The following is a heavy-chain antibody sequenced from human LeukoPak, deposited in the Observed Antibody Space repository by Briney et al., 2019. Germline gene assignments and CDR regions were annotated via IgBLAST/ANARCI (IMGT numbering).Heavy chain of an antibody. Sequence: PGGSLRLSCAASGFTVSSNYMSWVRQAPGKGLEWVSVIYSGGSTYYADSVKGRFTISRDNSKNTLYLQMNSLRAEDTAVYYCARGGIDCSSTSCRSTYYYGSGTMGSFDYWGQGTLVTVSS. CDR1: GFTVSSNY. CDR3: ARGGIDCSSTSCRSTYYYGSGTMGSFDY. J-gene: IGHJ4*02. D-gene: IGHD2-2*01. CDR2: IYSGGST. V-gene: IGHV3-53*01.